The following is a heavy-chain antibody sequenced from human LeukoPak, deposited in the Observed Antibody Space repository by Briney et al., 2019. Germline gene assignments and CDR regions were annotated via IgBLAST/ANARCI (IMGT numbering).Heavy chain of an antibody. CDR3: VKDNREEDWFDP. CDR2: ISSNGHT. CDR1: GFTFRKYS. J-gene: IGHJ5*02. D-gene: IGHD2/OR15-2a*01. V-gene: IGHV3-64D*09. Sequence: GGSLRLSCSASGFTFRKYSMNWVRQGPGKGLEYVSAISSNGHTYYADSVKGRFTISRDNSKSTLYLQMSSLRPEDTAVYYCVKDNREEDWFDPWGQGTLVTVSS.